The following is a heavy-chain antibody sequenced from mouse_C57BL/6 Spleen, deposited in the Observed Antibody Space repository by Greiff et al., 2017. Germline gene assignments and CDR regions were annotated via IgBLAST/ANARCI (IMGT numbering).Heavy chain of an antibody. D-gene: IGHD2-1*01. J-gene: IGHJ2*01. CDR2: INPSSGYT. Sequence: VQLQQSGAELARPGASVKMSCKASGYTFTSYTMHWVKQRPGQGLEWIGYINPSSGYTKYNQKFKDKATLTADKSSSTAYMQLSSLTSEDSAVYYCAREDYGSYLYYFDYWGQGTTLTVSS. V-gene: IGHV1-4*01. CDR3: AREDYGSYLYYFDY. CDR1: GYTFTSYT.